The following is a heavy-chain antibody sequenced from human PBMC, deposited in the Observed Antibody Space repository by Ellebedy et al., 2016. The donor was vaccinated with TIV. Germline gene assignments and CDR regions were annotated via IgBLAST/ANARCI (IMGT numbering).Heavy chain of an antibody. D-gene: IGHD5-18*01. CDR2: IYYTGSS. Sequence: SETLSLXXTVSDGSISNYYWSWIRQPPGKGLEWIGYIYYTGSSTYNPSLRSRLTISLDTSKNQFSLNLSSVIAADTAVYLCARVQTTMEVFDFWGQGTLVTVSS. CDR3: ARVQTTMEVFDF. CDR1: DGSISNYY. J-gene: IGHJ4*02. V-gene: IGHV4-59*01.